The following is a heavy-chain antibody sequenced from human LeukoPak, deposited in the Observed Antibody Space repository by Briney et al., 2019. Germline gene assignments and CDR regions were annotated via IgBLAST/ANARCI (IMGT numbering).Heavy chain of an antibody. J-gene: IGHJ3*02. CDR3: AREGRGYYYDSSGPLDAFDI. CDR2: IYYSGST. V-gene: IGHV4-39*02. Sequence: SETLSLTCTVSGGSISSSSYYWGWIRQPPGKGLEWIGSIYYSGSTYYNPSLKSRVTISVDTSKNQFSLWLSSVTAADTAMYYCAREGRGYYYDSSGPLDAFDIWGQGTMVTVSS. D-gene: IGHD3-22*01. CDR1: GGSISSSSYY.